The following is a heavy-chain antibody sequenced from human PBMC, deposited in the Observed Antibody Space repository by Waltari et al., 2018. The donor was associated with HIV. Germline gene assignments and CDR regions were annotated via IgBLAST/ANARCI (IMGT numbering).Heavy chain of an antibody. CDR2: IYHSGST. V-gene: IGHV4-4*02. Sequence: QVQLQESGPGLVKPSGTLSLTCAVSGDSISSSNWWSWVRQPPGKGLEWIGEIYHSGSTNYNPSLKSRVTLSLDKSKKQIFLKLSSVTAADTAVYYCARDNYSGSGSSGYWGQGTLVTVSS. J-gene: IGHJ4*02. D-gene: IGHD3-10*01. CDR3: ARDNYSGSGSSGY. CDR1: GDSISSSNW.